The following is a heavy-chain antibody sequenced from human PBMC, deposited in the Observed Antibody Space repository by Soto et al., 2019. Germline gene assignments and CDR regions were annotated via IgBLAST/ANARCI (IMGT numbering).Heavy chain of an antibody. Sequence: PSETLSLTCAVYGGSFSGYHWSWIRQPPGKGLEWIGEINHSGNTSYNPSLKSRVTISVDTSKNQFSLKLGSVTAADTAVYYCARGVRYCSSTSCYYYYYYGMDVWGQGTTVTVSS. J-gene: IGHJ6*02. CDR2: INHSGNT. CDR1: GGSFSGYH. V-gene: IGHV4-34*01. D-gene: IGHD2-2*01. CDR3: ARGVRYCSSTSCYYYYYYGMDV.